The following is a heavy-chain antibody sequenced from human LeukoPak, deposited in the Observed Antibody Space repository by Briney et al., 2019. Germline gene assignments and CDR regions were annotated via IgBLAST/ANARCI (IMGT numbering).Heavy chain of an antibody. V-gene: IGHV4-34*01. D-gene: IGHD3-10*01. CDR1: GGSFSGYY. CDR3: ARMRRMTMVRGVITAYFDY. Sequence: PSETLSLTCAVYGGSFSGYYWSWIRQPPGKGLEWIGEINHSGSTNYNPSLKSRVTISVDTSKNQFSLKLSSVTAADTAVYYCARMRRMTMVRGVITAYFDYWGQGTLVTVSS. CDR2: INHSGST. J-gene: IGHJ4*02.